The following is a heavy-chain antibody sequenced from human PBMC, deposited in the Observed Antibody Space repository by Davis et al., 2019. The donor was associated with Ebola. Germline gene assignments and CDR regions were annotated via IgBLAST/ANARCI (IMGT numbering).Heavy chain of an antibody. CDR2: IWYDGSNK. CDR1: GFTFSSYA. J-gene: IGHJ6*02. Sequence: GESLKISCAASGFTFSSYAMSWVRQAPGKGLEWVAVIWYDGSNKYYADSVKGRFTISRDNSKNTLYLQMNSLRAEDTAVYYCARVRDGIADGMDVWGQGTTVTVSS. D-gene: IGHD6-13*01. CDR3: ARVRDGIADGMDV. V-gene: IGHV3-33*08.